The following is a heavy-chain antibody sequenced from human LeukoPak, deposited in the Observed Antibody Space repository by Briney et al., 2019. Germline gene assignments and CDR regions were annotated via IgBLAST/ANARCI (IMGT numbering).Heavy chain of an antibody. Sequence: SQTLSLTCTVSGGSISSGDYYWRWIRQPPGKGLEWIGYIYYSGSTYYNPSLKSRVTISVDTSKNQFSLKLSSVTAADTAVYYCASIGYRKNFVDYWGQGTLVTVSS. CDR3: ASIGYRKNFVDY. D-gene: IGHD5-18*01. V-gene: IGHV4-30-4*01. CDR1: GGSISSGDYY. J-gene: IGHJ4*02. CDR2: IYYSGST.